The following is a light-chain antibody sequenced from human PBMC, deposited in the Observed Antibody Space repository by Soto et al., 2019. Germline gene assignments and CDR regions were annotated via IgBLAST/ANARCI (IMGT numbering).Light chain of an antibody. CDR3: LLYYGGVHV. CDR2: SIS. CDR1: TGAVTSNYY. J-gene: IGLJ2*01. Sequence: QAVVTQEPSVTVSPGGTVTLTCASSTGAVTSNYYPSWFQQKPGQAPRALFYSISNKHSWTPARFSGSLLGGKAALTLSDVQPAEEADYYCLLYYGGVHVFGVGTKLTVL. V-gene: IGLV7-43*01.